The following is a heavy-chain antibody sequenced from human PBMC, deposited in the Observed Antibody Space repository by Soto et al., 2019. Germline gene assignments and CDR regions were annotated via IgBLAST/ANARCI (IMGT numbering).Heavy chain of an antibody. Sequence: ASVKVSCKASGYTFISYGISWVRQAPGQGLEWMGWISPYNGNTRYAQRLQGRVTVTTDTSTSTAYMELRSLRSDDTAVYSFPRVPAHSYESKRVASFDYWGKGTLVPVPP. CDR2: ISPYNGNT. D-gene: IGHD3-22*01. CDR3: PRVPAHSYESKRVASFDY. J-gene: IGHJ4*02. CDR1: GYTFISYG. V-gene: IGHV1-18*01.